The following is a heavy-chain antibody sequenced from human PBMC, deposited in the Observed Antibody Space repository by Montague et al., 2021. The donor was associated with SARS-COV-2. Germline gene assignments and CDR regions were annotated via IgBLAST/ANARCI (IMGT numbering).Heavy chain of an antibody. Sequence: SETLSLTCSVSGHSIWSSDWWTWVRQPPGKGLEWIGEIYHSGSTTYNQSLKSRVTISVDKSKNQFSLTLTSLTAADTAVYYCARAQKTISGMLIPPYYFDLWGQGTLVTVSS. D-gene: IGHD3-3*01. CDR1: GHSIWSSDW. CDR3: ARAQKTISGMLIPPYYFDL. J-gene: IGHJ4*02. CDR2: IYHSGST. V-gene: IGHV4-4*02.